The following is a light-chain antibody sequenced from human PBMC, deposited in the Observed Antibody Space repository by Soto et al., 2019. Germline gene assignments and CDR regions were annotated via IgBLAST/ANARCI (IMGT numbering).Light chain of an antibody. CDR1: QSLLHGNGYNY. Sequence: IVMTQSPLSLPVTPGEPASISCRSSQSLLHGNGYNYLDWYLQKPGQSPQLLIYLGSSRASGVPDRFSGSGSGTDFTLKISRVEAEDVGVYYCMEALQSPLTFGGGTKVDIK. J-gene: IGKJ4*01. CDR2: LGS. V-gene: IGKV2-28*01. CDR3: MEALQSPLT.